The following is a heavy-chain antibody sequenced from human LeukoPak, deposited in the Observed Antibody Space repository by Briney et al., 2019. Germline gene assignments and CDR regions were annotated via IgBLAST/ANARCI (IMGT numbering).Heavy chain of an antibody. D-gene: IGHD2-21*01. Sequence: GGSLRLSCAASGFTVSSNYMSWVRQAPGKGLEWVSVIYSGGSTYYADSEKGRFTISRDNSKNTLYLQMNSLRAEDTAVYYCAKTPPVFGIYYYYTDVWGKGTTVTVSS. CDR1: GFTVSSNY. CDR2: IYSGGST. J-gene: IGHJ6*03. CDR3: AKTPPVFGIYYYYTDV. V-gene: IGHV3-66*01.